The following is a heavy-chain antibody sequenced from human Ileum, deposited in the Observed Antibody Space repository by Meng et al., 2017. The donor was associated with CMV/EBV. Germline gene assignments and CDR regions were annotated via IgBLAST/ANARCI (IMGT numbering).Heavy chain of an antibody. CDR3: AGDQLEGVYGTNGVCYTLEY. CDR1: GFTFNSYA. CDR2: ISYDGSNK. J-gene: IGHJ4*02. V-gene: IGHV3-30-3*01. Sequence: GGSLRLSCDASGFTFNSYAIHWVRQAPGKGLEWVAVISYDGSNKGYAESVEGRYTVSRDNSKTTLHLQMNSLRAEGTAVYYCAGDQLEGVYGTNGVCYTLEYWGQGTLVTVSS. D-gene: IGHD2-8*01.